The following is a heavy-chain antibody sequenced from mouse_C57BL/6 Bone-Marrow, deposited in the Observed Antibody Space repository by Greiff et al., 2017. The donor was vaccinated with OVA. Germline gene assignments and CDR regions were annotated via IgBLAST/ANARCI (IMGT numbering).Heavy chain of an antibody. D-gene: IGHD2-3*01. V-gene: IGHV14-2*01. CDR3: AIERAHDGYPYFDV. Sequence: VQLQQSGAELVKPGASVKLSCTASGFNIKDYYMHWVKQRTEQGLEWIGRIDPADGETKYAPKFPGKATLTADTSSNTAYLQLSSLTSEDTAVYYCAIERAHDGYPYFDVWGTGTTVTVSS. J-gene: IGHJ1*03. CDR1: GFNIKDYY. CDR2: IDPADGET.